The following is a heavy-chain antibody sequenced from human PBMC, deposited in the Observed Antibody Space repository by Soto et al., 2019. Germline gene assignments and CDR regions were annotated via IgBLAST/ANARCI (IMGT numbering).Heavy chain of an antibody. D-gene: IGHD3-10*01. CDR2: IGTLSDT. CDR1: GFAFGTFD. CDR3: ARGRSFSYDSTPPPMFDP. V-gene: IGHV3-13*01. J-gene: IGHJ5*02. Sequence: DVQLVESGGGLVQPGGSLRLSCAGSGFAFGTFDIHWVRQAPGKGLEWVSGIGTLSDTFYAASVQGRFTISRQNAKNSVYLQMNSLRAGDTAFYYCARGRSFSYDSTPPPMFDPWGQGTLVTVSS.